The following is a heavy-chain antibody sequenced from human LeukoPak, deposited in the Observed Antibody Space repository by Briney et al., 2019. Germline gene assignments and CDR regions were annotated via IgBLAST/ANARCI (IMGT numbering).Heavy chain of an antibody. CDR3: AKVGSSNWYYFDF. Sequence: SGGSLRLACAAPGFTFSSYGMGCVRQAPGKGLKWVSGISVSGGSTYYADPVKGRFTISRDNSENKLYLQMNSLRAEDTAIYYCAKVGSSNWYYFDFWGQGTLVTVSS. V-gene: IGHV3-23*01. D-gene: IGHD6-13*01. CDR1: GFTFSSYG. J-gene: IGHJ4*02. CDR2: ISVSGGST.